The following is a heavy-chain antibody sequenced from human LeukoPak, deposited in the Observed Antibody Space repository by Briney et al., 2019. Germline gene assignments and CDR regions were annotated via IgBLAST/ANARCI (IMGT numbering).Heavy chain of an antibody. CDR2: INPSGGST. V-gene: IGHV1-46*01. D-gene: IGHD3-3*01. CDR3: ARDRRADFWSGNRWFDP. CDR1: GYTFTSYY. Sequence: ASVKVSCKASGYTFTSYYMHCVRQAPVQGLEWMGIINPSGGSTSYAQKFQGRVTMTRDMSTSTVYMELSSLRSEDTAVYYCARDRRADFWSGNRWFDPWGQGTLVTVPS. J-gene: IGHJ5*02.